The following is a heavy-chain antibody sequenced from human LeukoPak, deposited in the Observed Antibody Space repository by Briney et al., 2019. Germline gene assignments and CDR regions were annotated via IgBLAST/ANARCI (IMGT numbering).Heavy chain of an antibody. Sequence: VASVKVSCKASGYTFTGYYMHWVRQAPGQGLEWMGWINPNSGGTNYAQKFQGRVTMTRDTSISTAYMELSRLRSDDTAVYYCARLTNYYDFWSGSYHDAFDIWGQGTMVTVSS. J-gene: IGHJ3*02. CDR2: INPNSGGT. CDR1: GYTFTGYY. D-gene: IGHD3-3*01. CDR3: ARLTNYYDFWSGSYHDAFDI. V-gene: IGHV1-2*02.